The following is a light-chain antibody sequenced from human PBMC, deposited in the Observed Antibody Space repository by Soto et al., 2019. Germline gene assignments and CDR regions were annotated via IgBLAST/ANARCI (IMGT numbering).Light chain of an antibody. CDR3: QQFNTKPLT. J-gene: IGKJ4*01. CDR2: DAS. V-gene: IGKV1-13*02. Sequence: IQLTQSPSTLSASVGDRVTITCRASQGIGTALAWYHQRPGNSPDLLVYDASTLQSGVPSRFSGSGSETDFSLTISGLQPEDFGHYYCQQFNTKPLTFGGGTRVXXK. CDR1: QGIGTA.